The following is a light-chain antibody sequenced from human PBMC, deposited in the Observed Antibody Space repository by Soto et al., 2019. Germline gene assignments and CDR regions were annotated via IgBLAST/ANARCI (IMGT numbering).Light chain of an antibody. CDR1: QSVSSD. J-gene: IGKJ4*01. CDR2: DAS. V-gene: IGKV3-11*01. CDR3: QQRSKWPLT. Sequence: EIVLTQSPATLSLSPGERATLSCRASQSVSSDLAWYQQKPGQAPRLLIHDASNKATGIPARFSGSGSGTGFTLTIGSLEPEDFAVYYCQQRSKWPLTFGGGTKVEIK.